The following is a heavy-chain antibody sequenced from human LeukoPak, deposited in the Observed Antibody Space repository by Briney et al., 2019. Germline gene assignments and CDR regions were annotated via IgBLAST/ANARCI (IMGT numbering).Heavy chain of an antibody. Sequence: GGSLRLSCVVSGFTFSSYTMNWVRQAPGRGLEWVSSISSSGSYMFYADSVKGRFTISRDNAKNSLYLQMNSLRAEDTAVYYCAREWGPAAMAHTLNWGQGTLVTASS. CDR2: ISSSGSYM. CDR1: GFTFSSYT. D-gene: IGHD2-2*01. J-gene: IGHJ4*02. V-gene: IGHV3-21*01. CDR3: AREWGPAAMAHTLN.